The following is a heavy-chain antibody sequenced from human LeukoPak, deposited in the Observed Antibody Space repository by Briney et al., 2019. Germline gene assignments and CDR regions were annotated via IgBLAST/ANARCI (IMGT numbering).Heavy chain of an antibody. V-gene: IGHV1-46*01. J-gene: IGHJ4*02. Sequence: ASVEVSCKASGYTFTPYSMHWVRQAPGQGLEWMGVINPSGGSTNYAQKFQGRVTVTRDTSTSTVYMDLSSLRSEDTAVYYCAREQVAGRRSFDYWGQGTLVTVSS. CDR1: GYTFTPYS. CDR3: AREQVAGRRSFDY. CDR2: INPSGGST. D-gene: IGHD6-6*01.